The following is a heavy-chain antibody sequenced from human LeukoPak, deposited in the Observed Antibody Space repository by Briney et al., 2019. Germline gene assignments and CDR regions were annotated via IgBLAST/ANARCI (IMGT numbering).Heavy chain of an antibody. Sequence: GGSLRLSCAASGFTFSSYAMSWVRQAPGKGLEWVSANSGSGGSTYYADSVKGRFTISRDNSRDTLYLQMNSLRAEDTAVYYCAKGYYDYVWGSHYFDYWGQGTLVTVSS. D-gene: IGHD3-16*01. J-gene: IGHJ4*02. V-gene: IGHV3-23*01. CDR1: GFTFSSYA. CDR2: NSGSGGST. CDR3: AKGYYDYVWGSHYFDY.